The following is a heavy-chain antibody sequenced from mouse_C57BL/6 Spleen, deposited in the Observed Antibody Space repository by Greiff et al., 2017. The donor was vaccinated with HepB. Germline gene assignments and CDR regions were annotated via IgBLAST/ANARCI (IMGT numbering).Heavy chain of an antibody. CDR1: GFSLTSYG. Sequence: VKLVESGPGLVQPSQSLSITCTVSGFSLTSYGVHWVRQPPGKGLEWLGVIWSGGSTDYNAAFISRLSISKDNSKSQVFFKMNSLQADDTAIYYCAKKARDYDYAMDYWGQGTSVTVSS. CDR2: IWSGGST. D-gene: IGHD2-4*01. CDR3: AKKARDYDYAMDY. V-gene: IGHV2-4*01. J-gene: IGHJ4*01.